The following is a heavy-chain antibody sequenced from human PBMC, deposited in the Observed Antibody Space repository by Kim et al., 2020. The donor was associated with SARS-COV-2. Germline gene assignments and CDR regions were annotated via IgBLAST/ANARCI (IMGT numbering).Heavy chain of an antibody. D-gene: IGHD2-21*01. V-gene: IGHV3-48*02. Sequence: GGSLRLSCAASGFTFSSYSMNWVRQAPGKGLEWVSYIRCNRSNIYYADSVKGRFTISRDNAKNSLYLQMNSLRDEDTAVYYCARALGDYHLDYWGQGTLVTVSS. CDR1: GFTFSSYS. CDR3: ARALGDYHLDY. J-gene: IGHJ4*02. CDR2: IRCNRSNI.